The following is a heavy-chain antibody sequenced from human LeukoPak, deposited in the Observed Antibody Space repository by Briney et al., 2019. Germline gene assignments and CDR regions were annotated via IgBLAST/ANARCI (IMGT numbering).Heavy chain of an antibody. D-gene: IGHD5-12*01. CDR1: GYTFTSYD. CDR2: MNPNSGNT. Sequence: ASVRVSCKASGYTFTSYDINWVRQATGQGLEWMGWMNPNSGNTGYAQKFQGRVTITRNTSISTAYMELSSLRSEDTAVYYCARVRGGYSGYDDAFDIWGQGTMVTVSS. J-gene: IGHJ3*02. V-gene: IGHV1-8*03. CDR3: ARVRGGYSGYDDAFDI.